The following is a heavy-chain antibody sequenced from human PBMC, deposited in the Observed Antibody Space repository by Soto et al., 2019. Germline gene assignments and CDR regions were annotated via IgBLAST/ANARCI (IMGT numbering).Heavy chain of an antibody. J-gene: IGHJ4*02. CDR2: IWYDGGNK. CDR3: ARVSSGYHNFDY. V-gene: IGHV3-33*01. CDR1: GFTFSSYG. D-gene: IGHD3-22*01. Sequence: GGSLRLSCAASGFTFSSYGMHWVRQAPGKGLEWVAVIWYDGGNKYYADSVKGRFTISRDNSKNTLYLQMNSLRAEDTAVYYCARVSSGYHNFDYWGQGTLVTVSS.